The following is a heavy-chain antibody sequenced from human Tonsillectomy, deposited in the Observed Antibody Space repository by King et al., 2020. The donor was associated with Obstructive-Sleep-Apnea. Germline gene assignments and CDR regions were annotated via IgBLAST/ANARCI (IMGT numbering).Heavy chain of an antibody. J-gene: IGHJ4*02. V-gene: IGHV3-9*01. D-gene: IGHD4-11*01. CDR3: AKDPFPQRGRSLSNDY. Sequence: VQLVESGGGLVQPGRSLRLSCAASGFTFDDYAMHWVRQAPGKGLEWVSGISWYSGSIGYADSVKGRFTISRDNAKNSLYLQMNSLRAEDTALYYCAKDPFPQRGRSLSNDYWGQGTLVTVSS. CDR1: GFTFDDYA. CDR2: ISWYSGSI.